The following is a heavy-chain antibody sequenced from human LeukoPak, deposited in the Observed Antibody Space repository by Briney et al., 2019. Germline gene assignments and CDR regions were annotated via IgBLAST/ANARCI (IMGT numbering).Heavy chain of an antibody. J-gene: IGHJ1*01. V-gene: IGHV3-33*01. CDR1: GFSFGTYG. CDR3: ARAICTWFYLQH. CDR2: IRYGGSHQ. Sequence: QPGRSLRLSCAASGFSFGTYGMHWVRQAPGKGLEWVAFIRYGGSHQFYADSVRGRFTISRDNPKNTMYLQMNSLTGEDTAVYFCARAICTWFYLQHCGQGTLVTVSS. D-gene: IGHD2/OR15-2a*01.